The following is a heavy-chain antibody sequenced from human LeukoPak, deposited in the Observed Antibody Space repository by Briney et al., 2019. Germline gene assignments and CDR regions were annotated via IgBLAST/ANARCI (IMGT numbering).Heavy chain of an antibody. CDR1: GFTFDDYA. CDR3: AKDSYCSSTSCYTDLYYMDV. D-gene: IGHD2-2*02. V-gene: IGHV3-43D*04. CDR2: ISWDGGST. Sequence: PGGSLRLSCAASGFTFDDYAMHWVRQAPGKGLGWVSLISWDGGSTYYADSVKGRFTISRDNSKNSLYLQMNSLRAEDTALYYCAKDSYCSSTSCYTDLYYMDVWGKGTTVTVSS. J-gene: IGHJ6*03.